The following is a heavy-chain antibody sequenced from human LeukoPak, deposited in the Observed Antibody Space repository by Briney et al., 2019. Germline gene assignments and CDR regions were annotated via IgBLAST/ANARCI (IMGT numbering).Heavy chain of an antibody. V-gene: IGHV4-38-2*01. CDR1: GFTFSDYY. CDR2: IYYSGST. D-gene: IGHD3-10*01. Sequence: GSLRLSCAASGFTFSDYYMSWIRQAPGKGLEWIGSIYYSGSTYYNPSLKSRVTISVDTSKNQFSLKLSSVTAADTAVYYCARRDGSGDYWGQGTLVTVSS. J-gene: IGHJ4*02. CDR3: ARRDGSGDY.